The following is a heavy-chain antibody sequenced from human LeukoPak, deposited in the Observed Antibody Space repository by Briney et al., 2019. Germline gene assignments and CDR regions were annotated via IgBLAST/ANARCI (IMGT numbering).Heavy chain of an antibody. D-gene: IGHD4-23*01. V-gene: IGHV3-7*03. CDR2: INQNGGVK. CDR3: TRTVNSASDF. Sequence: GGSLRLSCTASGFTFSSYAMSWVRQAPGKGLEWVATINQNGGVKYYVDSVKGRFTISRDNAKTSLFLQMNSLRIDDTAMYYCTRTVNSASDFWGQGTLVTVSS. CDR1: GFTFSSYA. J-gene: IGHJ4*02.